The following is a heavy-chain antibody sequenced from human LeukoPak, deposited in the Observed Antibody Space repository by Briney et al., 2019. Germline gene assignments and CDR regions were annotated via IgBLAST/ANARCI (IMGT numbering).Heavy chain of an antibody. J-gene: IGHJ4*02. Sequence: RASVKVSCKASGYTFTGYYMHWVRQAPGQGLEWMGWINPNSGGTNYAQKFQGRVTMTRDTSISTAYMELRWLRPDARAVYYCARDPPRRWLQFDYWGQGTLVTVSS. V-gene: IGHV1-2*02. CDR2: INPNSGGT. CDR1: GYTFTGYY. D-gene: IGHD5-24*01. CDR3: ARDPPRRWLQFDY.